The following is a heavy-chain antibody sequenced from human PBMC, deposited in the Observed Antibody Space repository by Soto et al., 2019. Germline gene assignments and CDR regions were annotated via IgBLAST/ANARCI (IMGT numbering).Heavy chain of an antibody. J-gene: IGHJ6*02. Sequence: QVQLQQWGAGLLKPSETLSLTCAVYGGSFSGYYWSWIRQPPGKGLEWIGEINHSGSTNYNPSLKRRVTISVDTSKNHFSLKLSSVPAADTAVYYCARGLELTTGLGYYYYYGRDVWGQGNTVTVSS. CDR1: GGSFSGYY. CDR2: INHSGST. CDR3: ARGLELTTGLGYYYYYGRDV. V-gene: IGHV4-34*01. D-gene: IGHD4-17*01.